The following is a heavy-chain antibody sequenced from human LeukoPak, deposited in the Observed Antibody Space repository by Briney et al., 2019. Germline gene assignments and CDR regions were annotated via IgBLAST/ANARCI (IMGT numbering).Heavy chain of an antibody. CDR1: GGSISSYY. D-gene: IGHD3-10*01. Sequence: SETLSLTCTVSGGSISSYYWSWIRQPPGEGLEWIGNIYYSGTTYYNPSLKSRVTISVDTSKNQFSLKLSSVTAADTAVYYCARLPYYYGSGSYYRPNYYYYMDVWGKGTTVTISS. CDR3: ARLPYYYGSGSYYRPNYYYYMDV. V-gene: IGHV4-59*04. J-gene: IGHJ6*03. CDR2: IYYSGTT.